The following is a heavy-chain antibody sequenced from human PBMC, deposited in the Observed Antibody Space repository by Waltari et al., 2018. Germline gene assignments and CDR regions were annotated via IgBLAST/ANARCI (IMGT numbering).Heavy chain of an antibody. J-gene: IGHJ4*02. Sequence: QVQLQESGPGLVKPSQTLSLTCTGSGGPISRGSYYWCWIRQPAGKCLGWIGCIYTSVRTSHHPSLKNRVTRSLDTPADPSSLKLGSVTAADTAVYYCARDHGSGSYYSLWHFWGQGTLVTVSS. D-gene: IGHD3-10*01. CDR3: ARDHGSGSYYSLWHF. V-gene: IGHV4-61*02. CDR1: GGPISRGSYY. CDR2: IYTSVRT.